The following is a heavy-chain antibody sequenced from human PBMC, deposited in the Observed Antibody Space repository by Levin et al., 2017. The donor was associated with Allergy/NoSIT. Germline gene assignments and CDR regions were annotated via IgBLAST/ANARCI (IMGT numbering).Heavy chain of an antibody. V-gene: IGHV3-33*03. CDR2: IWYDGSNK. Sequence: GGSLRLSCAASGFSFNNYGMHWVRQAPGRGLEWVASIWYDGSNKYYADSVKGRFTVSRDNSKNTLYLQMNSLRADDTAVYYCVKDEAGGWGQGTLVTVS. CDR3: VKDEAGG. CDR1: GFSFNNYG. J-gene: IGHJ4*02.